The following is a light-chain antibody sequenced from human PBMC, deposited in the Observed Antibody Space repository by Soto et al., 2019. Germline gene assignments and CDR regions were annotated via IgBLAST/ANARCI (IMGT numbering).Light chain of an antibody. Sequence: VQVTQSPSSLSASVGDRVTITCRASQSISNDLNWYQHKPGKPPKVLIFGATSLQSGVPSRFSGSGSGTDFTLTINSLQPEDFATYYCQQSYSTPRTFGQGTKLEIK. CDR2: GAT. CDR3: QQSYSTPRT. V-gene: IGKV1-39*01. CDR1: QSISND. J-gene: IGKJ2*01.